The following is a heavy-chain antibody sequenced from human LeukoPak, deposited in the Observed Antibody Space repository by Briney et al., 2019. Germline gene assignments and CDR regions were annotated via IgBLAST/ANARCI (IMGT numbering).Heavy chain of an antibody. CDR2: ISSSGSTI. V-gene: IGHV3-11*01. CDR3: ARPRGDDFWSGYYPDY. D-gene: IGHD3-3*01. J-gene: IGHJ4*02. Sequence: KPGGSLRLSCAASGSTFSDYYMSWIRQAPGKGLEWVSYISSSGSTIYYADSVKGRFTISRDNAKNSLYLQMNSLRAEDTAVYYCARPRGDDFWSGYYPDYWGQGTLVTVSS. CDR1: GSTFSDYY.